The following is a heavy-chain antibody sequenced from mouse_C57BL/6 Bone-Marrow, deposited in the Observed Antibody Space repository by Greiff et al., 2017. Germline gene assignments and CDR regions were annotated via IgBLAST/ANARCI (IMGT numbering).Heavy chain of an antibody. CDR2: IDPSDSYT. CDR1: GYTFTSYW. D-gene: IGHD2-2*01. CDR3: ARGLWLRSY. Sequence: QVQLQQPGAELVRPGTSVKLSCKASGYTFTSYWMHWVKQRPGQGLEWIGVIDPSDSYTNYNQKFKGKATLTVDTSSSTAYMQLSSLTSEDSAVYYCARGLWLRSYWGQGTTLTVSS. J-gene: IGHJ2*01. V-gene: IGHV1-59*01.